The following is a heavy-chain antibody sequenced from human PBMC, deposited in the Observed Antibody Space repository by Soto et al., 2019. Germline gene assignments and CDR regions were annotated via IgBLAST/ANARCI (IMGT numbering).Heavy chain of an antibody. CDR2: IYYSGST. V-gene: IGHV4-30-4*01. D-gene: IGHD6-13*01. CDR3: ARAAARYYYRMDV. CDR1: GGSISSGDYY. J-gene: IGHJ6*02. Sequence: PSETLSLTCTVSGGSISSGDYYWSWIRQPPGKGLEWIGYIYYSGSTYYNPSLKSRVTISVDTSKNQFSLKLSSVTAADTAVYYCARAAARYYYRMDVWGQGTTVTVSS.